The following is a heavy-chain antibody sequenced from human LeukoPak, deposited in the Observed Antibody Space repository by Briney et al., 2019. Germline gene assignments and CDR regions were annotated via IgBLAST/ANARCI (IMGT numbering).Heavy chain of an antibody. D-gene: IGHD5-18*01. J-gene: IGHJ3*02. CDR2: INHSGST. CDR3: AKSNGYGLVDI. CDR1: GGSFSGYY. V-gene: IGHV4-34*01. Sequence: SETLSLTCAVYGGSFSGYYCSWIRQPPGKGLEWIGEINHSGSTNYNPSLKSRVTISVDTSKNQFSLKLSSLTAADTAVYYCAKSNGYGLVDIWGQGTVVTVSS.